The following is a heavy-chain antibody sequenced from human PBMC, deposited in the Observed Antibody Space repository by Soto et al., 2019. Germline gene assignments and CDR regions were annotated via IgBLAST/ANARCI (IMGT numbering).Heavy chain of an antibody. CDR2: IDWDDDK. D-gene: IGHD3-10*01. V-gene: IGHV2-70*04. Sequence: GSGPTLVNPTQTLTLTCTFSGFSLSTSGMRVSWIRQPPGKALEWLARIDWDDDKFYSTSLKTRLTISKDTSKNQVVLTMTNMDPMDTATYYCARMGNYGLLFDYWGQGTLVTVSS. CDR3: ARMGNYGLLFDY. J-gene: IGHJ4*02. CDR1: GFSLSTSGMR.